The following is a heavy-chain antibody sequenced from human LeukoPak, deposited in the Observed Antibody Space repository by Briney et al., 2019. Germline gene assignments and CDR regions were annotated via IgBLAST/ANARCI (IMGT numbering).Heavy chain of an antibody. CDR2: VYYSGRT. D-gene: IGHD5-18*01. Sequence: SETLSLTCTVSGVSIRSYYWSWIRQPPGEGLEWIGYVYYSGRTNYNPSLRSRVTISADTSKNQFSLKMTSVTAADTAVYYCATSRVDTSLNDWGQGTLVTVSS. V-gene: IGHV4-59*08. CDR1: GVSIRSYY. CDR3: ATSRVDTSLND. J-gene: IGHJ4*02.